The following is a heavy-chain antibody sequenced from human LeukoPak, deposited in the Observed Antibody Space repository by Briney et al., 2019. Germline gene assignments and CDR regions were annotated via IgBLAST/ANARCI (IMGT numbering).Heavy chain of an antibody. V-gene: IGHV3-30*02. D-gene: IGHD3-3*01. J-gene: IGHJ4*02. CDR3: AKDRGPGGYDFWSGYFDY. CDR1: GFTFSSYG. Sequence: GGSLRLSCAASGFTFSSYGMHWVRQAPGKGLEWVAFIRYDGSNKYYADSVKGRFTISRDNSKNTLYLQMNSLRAEDTAVYYCAKDRGPGGYDFWSGYFDYWGQGTLVTVSS. CDR2: IRYDGSNK.